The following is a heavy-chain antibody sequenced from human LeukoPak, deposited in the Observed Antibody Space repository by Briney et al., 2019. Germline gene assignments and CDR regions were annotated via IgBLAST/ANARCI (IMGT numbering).Heavy chain of an antibody. D-gene: IGHD6-13*01. Sequence: ASVKVSCKASGYTFTSYAMNWVRQAPGQGLEWMGWINTNTGNPTYAQGFTGGFVFSLDTSVSTAYLQISSLKAEDTAVYYCARVGGEQQLVRDAFDIWGQGTMVTVSS. CDR3: ARVGGEQQLVRDAFDI. J-gene: IGHJ3*02. CDR1: GYTFTSYA. CDR2: INTNTGNP. V-gene: IGHV7-4-1*02.